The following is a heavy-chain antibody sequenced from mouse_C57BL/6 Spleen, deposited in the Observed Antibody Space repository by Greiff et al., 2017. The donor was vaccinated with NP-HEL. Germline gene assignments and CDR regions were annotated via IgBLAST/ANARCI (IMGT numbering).Heavy chain of an antibody. CDR2: ISYDGSN. J-gene: IGHJ2*01. D-gene: IGHD1-1*01. Sequence: EVKLEESGPGLVKPSQSLSLTCSVTGYSITSGYYWNWIRQFPGNKLEWMGYISYDGSNNYNPSLKNRISITRDTSKNQFFLKLNSVTTEDTATYYCARDSYGSSPDYWGQGTTLTVAS. CDR3: ARDSYGSSPDY. V-gene: IGHV3-6*01. CDR1: GYSITSGYY.